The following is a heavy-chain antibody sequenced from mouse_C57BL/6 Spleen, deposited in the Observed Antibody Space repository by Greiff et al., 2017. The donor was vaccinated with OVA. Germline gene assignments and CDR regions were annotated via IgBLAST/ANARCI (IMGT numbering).Heavy chain of an antibody. CDR3: ARSYGNYAMDY. J-gene: IGHJ4*01. D-gene: IGHD2-10*02. Sequence: VQLQESGAELVKPGASVKISCKASGYAFSSYWMNWVKQRPGKGLEWIGLIYPGDGDTNYNGKFKGKATLTADKSSSTAYMQLSSLTSEDSAVYFCARSYGNYAMDYWGQGTSVTVSS. CDR2: IYPGDGDT. V-gene: IGHV1-80*01. CDR1: GYAFSSYW.